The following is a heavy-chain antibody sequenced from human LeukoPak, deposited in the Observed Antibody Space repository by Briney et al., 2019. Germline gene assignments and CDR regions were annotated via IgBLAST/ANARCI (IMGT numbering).Heavy chain of an antibody. CDR1: GGSISSSSYY. J-gene: IGHJ3*02. CDR3: ARDQGIYDAFDI. CDR2: IYYSGST. D-gene: IGHD3-10*01. Sequence: SETLSLTCTVSGGSISSSSYYWNWIRQHPGKGLEWIGHIYYSGSTYYNPSLKSRVTISVDTSKNQLSLKLSSVTAADTAVYYCARDQGIYDAFDIWGQGTMVTVSS. V-gene: IGHV4-31*03.